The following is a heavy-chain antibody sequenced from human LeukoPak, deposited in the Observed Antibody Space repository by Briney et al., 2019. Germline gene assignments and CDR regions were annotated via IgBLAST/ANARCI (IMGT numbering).Heavy chain of an antibody. V-gene: IGHV1-69*13. CDR3: ASDGALGY. Sequence: ASVKVSCKASGYTFTSYGISWVRQAPGQGLEWMGGIIPIFGTANYAQKFQGRVTITADESTSTAYMELSSLRSEDTAVYYCASDGALGYWGQGTLVTVSS. D-gene: IGHD5-24*01. J-gene: IGHJ4*02. CDR1: GYTFTSYG. CDR2: IIPIFGTA.